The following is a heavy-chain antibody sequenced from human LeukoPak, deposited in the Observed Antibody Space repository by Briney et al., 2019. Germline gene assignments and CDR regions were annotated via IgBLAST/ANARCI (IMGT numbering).Heavy chain of an antibody. Sequence: SETLSLTCTVSGGSISIYYWSWIRQPPGKGLEWIGYIYYSGSTNYNPSLKSRVTISVGTSKNQFSLKLSSVAAADTAVYYCARDLTRRNWFDPWGQGTLVTVSS. V-gene: IGHV4-59*01. CDR2: IYYSGST. J-gene: IGHJ5*02. CDR1: GGSISIYY. CDR3: ARDLTRRNWFDP.